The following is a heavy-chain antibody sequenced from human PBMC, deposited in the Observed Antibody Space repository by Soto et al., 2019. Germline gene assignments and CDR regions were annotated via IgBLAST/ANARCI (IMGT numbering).Heavy chain of an antibody. CDR1: GCSISDYY. J-gene: IGHJ6*02. CDR3: ARQSGGYYYYGMDV. Sequence: SEILSLTCTVSGCSISDYYWSWIRQPPGKGLEWIGYIYYSGTTNYSPSLKSRVTISVDTSKNQFSLELSSVTAADSAIYYCARQSGGYYYYGMDVWGQGTTVTVSS. D-gene: IGHD1-26*01. CDR2: IYYSGTT. V-gene: IGHV4-59*08.